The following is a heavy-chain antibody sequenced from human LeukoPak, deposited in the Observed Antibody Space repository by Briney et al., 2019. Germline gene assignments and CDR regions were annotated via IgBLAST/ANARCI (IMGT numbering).Heavy chain of an antibody. D-gene: IGHD6-13*01. CDR1: GFTFSSYT. CDR2: ISSSSSYI. CDR3: AREDSSSWSPRPEYFQH. J-gene: IGHJ1*01. Sequence: GGSLRLSCAASGFTFSSYTMSWVRQAPGKGLEWVSSISSSSSYIYYADSVKGRFTISRDNAKNSLYLQMNSLRAEDTAVYYCAREDSSSWSPRPEYFQHWGQGTLVTVSS. V-gene: IGHV3-21*01.